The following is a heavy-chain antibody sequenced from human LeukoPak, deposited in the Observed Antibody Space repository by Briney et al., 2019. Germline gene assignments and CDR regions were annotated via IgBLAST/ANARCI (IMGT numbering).Heavy chain of an antibody. CDR2: IYYSGST. J-gene: IGHJ5*02. CDR1: GGSFSSYY. Sequence: KASETLSLTCAVYGGSFSSYYWSWIRQPPGKGLEWIGYIYYSGSTNYNPSLKSRVTISVDTSKNQFSLKLSSVTAADTAVYYCAGSPRSYTVGWFDPWGQGTLVTVSS. D-gene: IGHD2-2*02. V-gene: IGHV4-59*01. CDR3: AGSPRSYTVGWFDP.